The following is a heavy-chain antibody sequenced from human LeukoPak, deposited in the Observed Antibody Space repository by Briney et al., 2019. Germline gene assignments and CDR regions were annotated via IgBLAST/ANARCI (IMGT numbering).Heavy chain of an antibody. Sequence: GGSLRLSCAASGFTFSSYAMSWVRKAPGKGLEWVSAFSGSGDITYYADSVKGRFTISRDNSKNTLYLQMSSLRAEDTAVYYCAKGRCSGGSCRWAFDYWGQGTLVTVSS. CDR3: AKGRCSGGSCRWAFDY. J-gene: IGHJ4*02. D-gene: IGHD2-15*01. CDR2: FSGSGDIT. V-gene: IGHV3-23*01. CDR1: GFTFSSYA.